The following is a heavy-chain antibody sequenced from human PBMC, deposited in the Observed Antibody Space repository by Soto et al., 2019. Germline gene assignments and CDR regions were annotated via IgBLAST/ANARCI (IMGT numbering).Heavy chain of an antibody. CDR2: ISYDGSNK. D-gene: IGHD1-26*01. Sequence: QVQLVESGGGVVQPGRSLRLSCAASGFTFSSYGMHWVRQAPGKGLEWVAVISYDGSNKYYADSVKGRFTISRDNSKNTLYLQMNSLRAEDTAVYYCAKDHDSGSYWEHDYWGQGTLVTVSS. CDR3: AKDHDSGSYWEHDY. V-gene: IGHV3-30*18. J-gene: IGHJ4*02. CDR1: GFTFSSYG.